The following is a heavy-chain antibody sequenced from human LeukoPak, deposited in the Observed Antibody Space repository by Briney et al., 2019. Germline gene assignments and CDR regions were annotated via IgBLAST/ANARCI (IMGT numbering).Heavy chain of an antibody. CDR3: ARELSLSYYDSSGYPPQYFQH. Sequence: ASVKVSCKASGYTFTGYFIHWVRQAPGQGLEWMGWINPNSGGTNYAQKFQGRVTMTRDTSISTAYMELSRLRSDDTAVYYCARELSLSYYDSSGYPPQYFQHWSQGTLVTVSS. J-gene: IGHJ1*01. CDR2: INPNSGGT. CDR1: GYTFTGYF. D-gene: IGHD3-22*01. V-gene: IGHV1-2*02.